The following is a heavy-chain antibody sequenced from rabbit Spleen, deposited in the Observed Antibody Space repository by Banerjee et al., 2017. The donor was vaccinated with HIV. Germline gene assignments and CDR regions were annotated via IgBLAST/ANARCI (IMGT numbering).Heavy chain of an antibody. J-gene: IGHJ5*01. CDR2: ITTGGGT. Sequence: QEQLKESGGGLVTPGGTLTLTCIVSGIDLSSYYMSWVRQAPGKGLEWIGWITTGGGTYYASWAKGRFTISRTSTTVDLKITSPTTEDTATYFCASADWLDLWGQGTLVTVS. CDR3: ASADWLDL. CDR1: GIDLSSYY. V-gene: IGHV1S42*01.